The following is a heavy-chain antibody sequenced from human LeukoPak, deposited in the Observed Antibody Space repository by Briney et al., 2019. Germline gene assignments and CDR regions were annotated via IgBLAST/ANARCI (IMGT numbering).Heavy chain of an antibody. CDR2: INPSGGST. CDR3: ARGVYSYGLYYYYGMDV. J-gene: IGHJ6*02. Sequence: GASVTVSCTASGYTFTSYYMHWVRQAPGQGLEWMGIINPSGGSTSYAQKFQGRVTMTRDTSTSTVYMELSSLRSEDTAVYYCARGVYSYGLYYYYGMDVWGQGTTVTVSS. D-gene: IGHD5-18*01. V-gene: IGHV1-46*01. CDR1: GYTFTSYY.